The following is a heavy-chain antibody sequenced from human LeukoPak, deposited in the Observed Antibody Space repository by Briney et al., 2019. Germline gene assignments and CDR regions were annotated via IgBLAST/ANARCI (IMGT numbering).Heavy chain of an antibody. CDR1: GYTFSRYG. Sequence: ASVKVSCKASGYTFSRYGISWVRQAPGQGLEWMGWISGYNGNTKSAQMVQGRVTMTTDTSTSTAYMELRSLRSDDTAVYYCATVAVIRGVTYFDYWGQGTLVTVSS. CDR3: ATVAVIRGVTYFDY. D-gene: IGHD3-10*01. V-gene: IGHV1-18*01. J-gene: IGHJ4*02. CDR2: ISGYNGNT.